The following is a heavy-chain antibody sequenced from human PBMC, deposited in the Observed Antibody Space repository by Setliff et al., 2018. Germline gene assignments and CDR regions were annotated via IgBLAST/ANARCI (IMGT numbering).Heavy chain of an antibody. CDR3: ARDLGHGGDSDY. D-gene: IGHD2-21*02. J-gene: IGHJ4*02. CDR1: GYSISSGYI. Sequence: SETLSLTCTVSGYSISSGYIWGWIRQPPGKGLEWVGNIGHTGSINYNPSLKSRLTISRDTSKNQVPLKLNSVTATDTAVYYCARDLGHGGDSDYWGQGILVTVS. CDR2: IGHTGSI. V-gene: IGHV4-38-2*02.